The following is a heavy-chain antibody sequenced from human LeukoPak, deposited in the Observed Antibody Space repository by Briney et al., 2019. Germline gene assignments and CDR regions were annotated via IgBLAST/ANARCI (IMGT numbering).Heavy chain of an antibody. D-gene: IGHD5-24*01. J-gene: IGHJ4*02. CDR3: ARDVDGDGYSFFEY. CDR2: VRGDGST. Sequence: GGSLRLSCAASGFTVSNNYMNWVRQAPGKGLEWVSLVRGDGSTYYADSVKGRFTISKDNSRNTVYLQMNSLRAEDTAVYYCARDVDGDGYSFFEYWGRGTLVTVSS. CDR1: GFTVSNNY. V-gene: IGHV3-53*01.